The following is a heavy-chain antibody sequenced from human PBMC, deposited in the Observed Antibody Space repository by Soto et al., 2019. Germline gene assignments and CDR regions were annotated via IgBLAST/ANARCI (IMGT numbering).Heavy chain of an antibody. CDR1: GGSISSYY. CDR2: IYYSGST. D-gene: IGHD6-13*01. V-gene: IGHV4-59*01. Sequence: SETLSLTCTVSGGSISSYYWSWIRQPPGKGLEWIGYIYYSGSTNYNPSLKSRVTISVDTSKNQFSLKLSSVTAADTAVYYFARVYMAAAGRLRYNWFDPWGQGTLVTVSS. J-gene: IGHJ5*02. CDR3: ARVYMAAAGRLRYNWFDP.